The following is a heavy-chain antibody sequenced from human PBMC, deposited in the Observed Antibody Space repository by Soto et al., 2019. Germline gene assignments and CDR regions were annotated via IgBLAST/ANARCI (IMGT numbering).Heavy chain of an antibody. CDR2: FNPNSGDT. CDR3: ARDASAVISRDY. V-gene: IGHV1-2*02. Sequence: ASVKVSCKASGYIFTAYSMHWVRQAPGQGLEWVGWFNPNSGDTIYAQKFQGRVTLTGATSISTAYMELYSLTSDATAVYYCARDASAVISRDYWGQETRVTVSS. D-gene: IGHD6-19*01. CDR1: GYIFTAYS. J-gene: IGHJ4*02.